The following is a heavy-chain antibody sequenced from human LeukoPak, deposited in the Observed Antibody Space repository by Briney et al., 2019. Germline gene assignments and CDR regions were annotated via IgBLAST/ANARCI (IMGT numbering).Heavy chain of an antibody. Sequence: SQTLSLTCTVSGGSISSGGYYWSWIRQHPGKGLEWIGCIYYSGSTYYNPSLKSRVTISVDTSKNQFSLKLSSVTAADTAVYYCARMVRGVRSDYFDYWGQGTLVTVSS. CDR1: GGSISSGGYY. V-gene: IGHV4-31*03. D-gene: IGHD3-10*01. J-gene: IGHJ4*02. CDR2: IYYSGST. CDR3: ARMVRGVRSDYFDY.